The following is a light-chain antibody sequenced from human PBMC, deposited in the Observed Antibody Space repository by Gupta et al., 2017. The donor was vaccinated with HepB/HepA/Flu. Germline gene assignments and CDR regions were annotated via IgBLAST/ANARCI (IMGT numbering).Light chain of an antibody. CDR1: ITDVGSYNL. CDR3: SSFSSYKNLV. V-gene: IGLV2-14*03. J-gene: IGLJ2*01. CDR2: DVY. Sequence: QFALTQPASLSGSPGQSVTISCTGTITDVGSYNLVSWYQQHPGTAPQLIIYDVYYRPSGVSNRFSGSKSDNTASLTISGLQTGDEADYYCSSFSSYKNLVFGGGTK.